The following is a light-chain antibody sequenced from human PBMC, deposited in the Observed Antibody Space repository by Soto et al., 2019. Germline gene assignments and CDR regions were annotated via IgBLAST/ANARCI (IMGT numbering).Light chain of an antibody. J-gene: IGKJ4*01. CDR2: GAS. Sequence: EIVLTQSPGTLSLSPGERATLSCRASQSVSTSYLAWYQQKPGQAPRLLIYGASSRATGIPDSFSGSGSGADFTLTISRLQPEDFAVYHCQQYGSVPLTFGGGTKVEIK. CDR3: QQYGSVPLT. V-gene: IGKV3-20*01. CDR1: QSVSTSY.